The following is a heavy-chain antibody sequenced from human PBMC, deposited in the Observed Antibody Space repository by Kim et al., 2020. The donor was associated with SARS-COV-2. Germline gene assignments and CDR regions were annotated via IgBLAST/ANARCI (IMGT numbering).Heavy chain of an antibody. V-gene: IGHV3-9*01. CDR2: K. CDR3: AKLSSSWYKGDY. J-gene: IGHJ4*02. D-gene: IGHD6-13*01. Sequence: KAYADSVKGRFTISRDNAKNSLYLQMNSLRPYDTALYYCAKLSSSWYKGDYWGQGTLVTVSS.